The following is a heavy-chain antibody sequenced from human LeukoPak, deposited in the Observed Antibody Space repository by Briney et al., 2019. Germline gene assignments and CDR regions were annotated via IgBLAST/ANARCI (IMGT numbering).Heavy chain of an antibody. CDR2: ISYDGSNK. J-gene: IGHJ4*02. CDR3: ARGELRFLPDY. Sequence: SGGSLRLSCAASGFTFSSYAMHWVRQAPGKGLEWVAVISYDGSNKYYADSVKGRFTISRDNSKNTLYLQMNGLRAEDTAVYYCARGELRFLPDYWGQGTLVTVSS. V-gene: IGHV3-30*04. CDR1: GFTFSSYA. D-gene: IGHD3-3*01.